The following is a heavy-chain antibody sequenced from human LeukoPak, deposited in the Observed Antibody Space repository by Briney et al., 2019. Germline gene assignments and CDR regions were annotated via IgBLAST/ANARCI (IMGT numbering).Heavy chain of an antibody. J-gene: IGHJ4*02. V-gene: IGHV4-4*08. CDR3: ARGVAPAAKPLYFDY. Sequence: SETLSLTCTVSGGSISSYYWSWIRQPPGEGLGWMGRIYTSGSTNYNPSFKSRVTISVDTSKNQFSLKLSSVTAADTAVYYCARGVAPAAKPLYFDYWGQGTLVTVSS. D-gene: IGHD2-2*01. CDR1: GGSISSYY. CDR2: IYTSGST.